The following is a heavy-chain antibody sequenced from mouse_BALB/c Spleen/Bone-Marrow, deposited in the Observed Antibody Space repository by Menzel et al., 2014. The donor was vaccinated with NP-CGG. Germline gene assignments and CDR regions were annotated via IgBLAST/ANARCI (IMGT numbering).Heavy chain of an antibody. V-gene: IGHV4-1*02. CDR3: ARLNYYGNLFV. CDR2: INPDSSTI. J-gene: IGHJ1*01. Sequence: EVKLVESGGGLVQPGGSLKLSCAAPGFDFSRYWMSWVRQAPGKGLEWIGEINPDSSTINYTPSLKDKFIISRDNAKNTLYLRMSKVRSEDTALYYCARLNYYGNLFVWGAGTTVTVSS. CDR1: GFDFSRYW. D-gene: IGHD1-1*01.